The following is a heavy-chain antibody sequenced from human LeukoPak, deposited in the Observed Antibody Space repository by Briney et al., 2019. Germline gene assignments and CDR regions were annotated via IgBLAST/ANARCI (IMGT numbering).Heavy chain of an antibody. CDR1: GGSLSSYY. CDR2: MHRDGRS. V-gene: IGHV4-34*01. D-gene: IGHD3-10*01. Sequence: PSETLSLTCAVYGGSLSSYYWSWVRQSPGKGLEWIGEMHRDGRSDYNPSLGSRVTISVDASKNQFSLYLRSMTAADTAVYYCARGIKRYYYYGLGSFPYDSRGQGSLVTVSS. CDR3: ARGIKRYYYYGLGSFPYDS. J-gene: IGHJ4*02.